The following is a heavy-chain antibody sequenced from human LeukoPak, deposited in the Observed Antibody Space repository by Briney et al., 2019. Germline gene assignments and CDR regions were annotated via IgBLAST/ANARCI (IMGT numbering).Heavy chain of an antibody. CDR1: GGSISSYY. CDR3: ARGLIGSGYNLNY. Sequence: SETLSLTCTVSGGSISSYYWSWIRQPAGKGLEWIGRIYTSGNTYYNPSLKSRVSISLDTSENQFSLKLSSVTAADTAVYYCARGLIGSGYNLNYWGQGTLVTVSS. D-gene: IGHD5-24*01. CDR2: IYTSGNT. J-gene: IGHJ4*02. V-gene: IGHV4-4*07.